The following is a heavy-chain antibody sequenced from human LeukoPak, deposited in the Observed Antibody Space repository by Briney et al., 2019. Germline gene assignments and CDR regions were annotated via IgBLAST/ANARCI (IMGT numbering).Heavy chain of an antibody. Sequence: SETLSLTCTVSGGSISSYYWSWIRQPPGKGLEWIGYIYYSGSTNYNPSLKSRVTISVDTSKNQFSLKLSSVTAADAAVYYCARHRGYSGYDSYWYFDLWGRGTLVTVSS. D-gene: IGHD5-12*01. J-gene: IGHJ2*01. CDR2: IYYSGST. V-gene: IGHV4-59*01. CDR1: GGSISSYY. CDR3: ARHRGYSGYDSYWYFDL.